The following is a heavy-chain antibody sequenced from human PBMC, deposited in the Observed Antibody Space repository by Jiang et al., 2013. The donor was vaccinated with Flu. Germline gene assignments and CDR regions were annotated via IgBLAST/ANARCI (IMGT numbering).Heavy chain of an antibody. CDR1: GDSVSNNSAV. D-gene: IGHD5-18*01. Sequence: LTCAISGDSVSNNSAVWDWIRQSPSGGLEWLGRTYYRSKWYIDYALSVKSRITIIPDTSKNQFSLQLNSVTPEDTAVYYCTREASGYNSGFDPWGQGTPVTVSS. CDR2: TYYRSKWYI. J-gene: IGHJ5*02. V-gene: IGHV6-1*01. CDR3: TREASGYNSGFDP.